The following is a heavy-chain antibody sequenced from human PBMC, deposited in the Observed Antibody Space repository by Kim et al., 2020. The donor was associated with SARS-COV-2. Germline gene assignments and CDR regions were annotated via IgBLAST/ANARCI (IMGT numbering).Heavy chain of an antibody. V-gene: IGHV3-15*01. CDR2: IKSKTDGGKT. D-gene: IGHD6-19*01. Sequence: GGSLRLSCAASGFTFSNAWRSWVRQAPGKGLEWVGRIKSKTDGGKTDYAERVQGRFTISRDDTKNTLYLQMNSLKTEDTAVYYCTTEKQWLVHYYYYGTDVWGHGTTFTVS. J-gene: IGHJ6*02. CDR1: GFTFSNAW. CDR3: TTEKQWLVHYYYYGTDV.